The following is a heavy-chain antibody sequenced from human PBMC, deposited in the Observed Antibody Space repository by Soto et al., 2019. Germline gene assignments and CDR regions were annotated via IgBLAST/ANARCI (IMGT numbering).Heavy chain of an antibody. CDR1: GFTLGAYT. Sequence: EVQLLESGGHLVQPGGSLRLSCAASGFTLGAYTMDWVRQAPGKGLEWVAVTYSGSGDTHYADSVRGRFTISRDNSKGILYLQLNDLRVEDTAVYYCARDRQPDGIWTLDFLGQGTLVTVSP. CDR3: ARDRQPDGIWTLDF. D-gene: IGHD3-3*01. V-gene: IGHV3-23*03. J-gene: IGHJ4*02. CDR2: TYSGSGDT.